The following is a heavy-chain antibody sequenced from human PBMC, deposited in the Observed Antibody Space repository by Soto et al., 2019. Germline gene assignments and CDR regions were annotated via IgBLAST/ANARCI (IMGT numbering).Heavy chain of an antibody. D-gene: IGHD3-22*01. CDR2: MNPNSGNT. Sequence: GASVKVSCKASGYTFTSYDINWVRQATGQGLEWMGWMNPNSGNTGYAQKFQGRVTMPRNTSISTAYMELSSLGSEDTAVYYCARGSIYYDRNDGMDVWGQGTMVTVSS. CDR1: GYTFTSYD. CDR3: ARGSIYYDRNDGMDV. V-gene: IGHV1-8*01. J-gene: IGHJ6*02.